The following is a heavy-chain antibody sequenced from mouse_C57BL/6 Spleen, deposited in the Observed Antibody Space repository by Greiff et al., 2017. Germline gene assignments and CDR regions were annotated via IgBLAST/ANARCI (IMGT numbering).Heavy chain of an antibody. D-gene: IGHD1-1*01. V-gene: IGHV14-4*01. Sequence: EVQLQQSGAELVRPGASVKLSCTASGFNIKDDYMHWVKQRPEQGLEWIGWIDPENGDTEYASKFQGKATITADTSSNTAYLQLSSLTSEDTAVYYCTTFHYYGGSSFAYWGQGTLVTVAA. CDR2: IDPENGDT. CDR3: TTFHYYGGSSFAY. CDR1: GFNIKDDY. J-gene: IGHJ3*01.